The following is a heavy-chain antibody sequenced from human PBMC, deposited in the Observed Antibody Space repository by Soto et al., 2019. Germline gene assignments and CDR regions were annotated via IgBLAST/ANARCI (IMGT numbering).Heavy chain of an antibody. V-gene: IGHV1-69*12. D-gene: IGHD3-10*01. CDR2: IIPIFGTA. CDR1: GGTFSSYA. J-gene: IGHJ3*02. Sequence: QVQLVQSGAEVKKPGSSVKVSCKASGGTFSSYAISWVRQAPGQGLEWMGGIIPIFGTANYAQKFQGRVTITADESTSTAYMELSSLRSEDTAVYYCARDGYITMVRGVTSSDAFDIWGQGTMVTVSS. CDR3: ARDGYITMVRGVTSSDAFDI.